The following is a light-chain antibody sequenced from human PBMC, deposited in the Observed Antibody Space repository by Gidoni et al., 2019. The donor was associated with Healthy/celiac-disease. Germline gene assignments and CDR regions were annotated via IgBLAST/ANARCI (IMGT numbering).Light chain of an antibody. J-gene: IGKJ4*01. CDR1: QSVSSY. Sequence: EIVLTQSPATLSLSPGERATLSCRASQSVSSYLAWYQQKPGQAPRLLIYDASNRATGIPARFCGSGSGTDFTLTSSSLEPEDFAVYYCQQRSNWPPLTFGGGTKVEIK. V-gene: IGKV3-11*01. CDR2: DAS. CDR3: QQRSNWPPLT.